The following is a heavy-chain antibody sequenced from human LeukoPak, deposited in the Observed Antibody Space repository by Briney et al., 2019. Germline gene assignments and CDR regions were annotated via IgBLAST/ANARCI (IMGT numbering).Heavy chain of an antibody. Sequence: GASVKVSCKVSGYTRTELSMHWVRQAPGKGLEWMGGFDPEDGETIYAQKFQGRVTMTEDTSTDTAYMELSSLRSEDTAVYYCATEERSGGSMNWFDPWGQGTLVTVSS. V-gene: IGHV1-24*01. D-gene: IGHD2-15*01. J-gene: IGHJ5*02. CDR3: ATEERSGGSMNWFDP. CDR1: GYTRTELS. CDR2: FDPEDGET.